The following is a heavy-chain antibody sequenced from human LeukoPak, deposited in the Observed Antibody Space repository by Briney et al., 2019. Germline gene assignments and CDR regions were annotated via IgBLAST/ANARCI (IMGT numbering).Heavy chain of an antibody. CDR3: ATGYCSSTSCLPVDY. V-gene: IGHV4-34*01. CDR1: GGSFSGYY. J-gene: IGHJ4*02. Sequence: PSETLSLTCAVYGGSFSGYYWSWIRQPPGKGLEWIGEINHSGSTNYNPSLKSRVTISVDTSKNQFSLKLSSVTAADTAAYYCATGYCSSTSCLPVDYWGQGTLVTVSS. CDR2: INHSGST. D-gene: IGHD2-2*01.